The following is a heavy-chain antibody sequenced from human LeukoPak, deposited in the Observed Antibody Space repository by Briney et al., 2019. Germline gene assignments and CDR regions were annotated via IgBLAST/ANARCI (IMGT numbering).Heavy chain of an antibody. CDR2: ISSSSSYI. CDR1: GFTFSSHS. J-gene: IGHJ6*02. D-gene: IGHD6-19*01. CDR3: ARDTIDSSGWWDPYYYYYYGMDV. Sequence: GGSLRLSCEVSGFTFSSHSMNWVRQAPGKGLEWVSSISSSSSYIYYADSVKGRFTISRDNAKNSLYLQMNSLRAEDTAVYYCARDTIDSSGWWDPYYYYYYGMDVWGQGTTVTVSS. V-gene: IGHV3-21*01.